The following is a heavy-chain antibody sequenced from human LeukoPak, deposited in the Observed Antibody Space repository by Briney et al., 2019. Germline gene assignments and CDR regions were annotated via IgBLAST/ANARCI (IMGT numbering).Heavy chain of an antibody. J-gene: IGHJ4*02. CDR1: GFSFDDYG. CDR3: ARGYNWAFDY. V-gene: IGHV3-48*04. CDR2: ISSSGSTI. Sequence: RTGGSLRLSCAASGFSFDDYGMNWVRQAPGKGLEWVSYISSSGSTIYYADSVKGRFTISRDNAKNTLYLQMNSLRAEDTAVYYCARGYNWAFDYWGQGTLVTVSS. D-gene: IGHD5-24*01.